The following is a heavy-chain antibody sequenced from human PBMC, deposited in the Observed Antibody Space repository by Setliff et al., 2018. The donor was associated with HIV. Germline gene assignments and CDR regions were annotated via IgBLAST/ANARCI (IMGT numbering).Heavy chain of an antibody. CDR3: AKDSSGWYAYYYYYGMDV. Sequence: LEWVSSISSTGTYIYYADSVKGRFTISRDNAKNSLYLQMNSLRAEDTAVYYCAKDSSGWYAYYYYYGMDVWGQGTTVTVSS. CDR2: ISSTGTYI. J-gene: IGHJ6*02. D-gene: IGHD6-19*01. V-gene: IGHV3-21*04.